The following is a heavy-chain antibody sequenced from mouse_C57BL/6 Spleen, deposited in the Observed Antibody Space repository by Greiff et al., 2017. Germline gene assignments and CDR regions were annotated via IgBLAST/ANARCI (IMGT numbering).Heavy chain of an antibody. Sequence: EVQLQESGPGLVKPSQSLSLTCSVTGYSITSGYYWNWIRQFPGNKLEWMGYISYDGSNNYNPSLKNRISITRDTSKNQFFLKLISVTTEDTATYYCAGGGAAWYFDVWGTGTTVTVSS. CDR1: GYSITSGYY. CDR3: AGGGAAWYFDV. CDR2: ISYDGSN. V-gene: IGHV3-6*01. J-gene: IGHJ1*03.